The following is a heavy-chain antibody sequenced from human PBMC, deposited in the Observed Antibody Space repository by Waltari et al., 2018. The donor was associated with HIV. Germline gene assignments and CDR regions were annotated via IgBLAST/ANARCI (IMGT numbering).Heavy chain of an antibody. D-gene: IGHD2-15*01. Sequence: QLQLQESGPGLVKASETLSLTCTVSGGPISRDNAYWVWIRQPPGKGLEWIGNIFYPGGTYYNPSLKSLLTMSVDTSKNQFSLKLSSVTAADTALYYCARPARDIGGGSNFDSWGQGTLVTVSS. CDR1: GGPISRDNAY. CDR3: ARPARDIGGGSNFDS. CDR2: IFYPGGT. J-gene: IGHJ4*02. V-gene: IGHV4-39*01.